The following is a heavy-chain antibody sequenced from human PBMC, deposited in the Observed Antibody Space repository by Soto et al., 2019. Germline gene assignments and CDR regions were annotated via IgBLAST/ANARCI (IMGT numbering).Heavy chain of an antibody. D-gene: IGHD3-10*01. Sequence: VQLLESGGGLVQPGGSLRLSCAASGFTFSSYVMSWVRQAPGKGLEWVSGISGSGGSTYYADSVKGRFTISRDNSKNTLYLQMSSLRAEDTAVYYCAKEHTSAFAVHYMDVWGKGTTVTVSS. V-gene: IGHV3-23*01. CDR3: AKEHTSAFAVHYMDV. CDR2: ISGSGGST. CDR1: GFTFSSYV. J-gene: IGHJ6*03.